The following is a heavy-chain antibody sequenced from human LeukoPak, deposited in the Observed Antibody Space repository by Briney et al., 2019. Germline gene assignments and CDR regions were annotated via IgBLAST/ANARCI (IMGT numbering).Heavy chain of an antibody. V-gene: IGHV1-8*03. D-gene: IGHD3-10*01. J-gene: IGHJ4*02. CDR1: GGTFSSYD. CDR3: ARGYYGSGSEYYFDY. CDR2: MNPNSGNT. Sequence: GASVKVSCKASGGTFSSYDINWVRQATGQGLEWMGWMNPNSGNTGYAQKFQGRVTITRNTSISTAYMELSSLRSEDTAVYYCARGYYGSGSEYYFDYWGQGTLVTVSS.